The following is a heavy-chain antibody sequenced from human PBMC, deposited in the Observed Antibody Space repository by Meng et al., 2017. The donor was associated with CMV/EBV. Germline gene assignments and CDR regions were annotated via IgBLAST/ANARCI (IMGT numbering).Heavy chain of an antibody. V-gene: IGHV3-23*01. CDR3: AKTPDTAMVFDY. Sequence: GESLKISCAASGFTFSSYAMSWVRQAPGKGLEWVSAISGSGGSTYYADSVKGWFTISRDNSKNTLYLQMNSLRAEDTAVYYCAKTPDTAMVFDYWGQGTLVTVSS. J-gene: IGHJ4*02. CDR2: ISGSGGST. CDR1: GFTFSSYA. D-gene: IGHD5-18*01.